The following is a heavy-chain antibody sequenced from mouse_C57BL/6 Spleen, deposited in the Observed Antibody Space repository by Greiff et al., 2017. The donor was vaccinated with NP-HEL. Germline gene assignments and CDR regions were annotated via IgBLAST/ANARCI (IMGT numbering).Heavy chain of an antibody. CDR1: GYTFTSYW. CDR2: IDPSDSET. J-gene: IGHJ2*01. D-gene: IGHD1-1*01. V-gene: IGHV1-52*01. Sequence: QVQLKQPGAELVRPGSSVKLSCKASGYTFTSYWMHWVKQRPIQGLEWIGNIDPSDSETHYNQKFKDKATLTVAKSSSTAYMQLSSLTSEDSAVYYGARDGITTVVTPFDYWGQGTTLTVSS. CDR3: ARDGITTVVTPFDY.